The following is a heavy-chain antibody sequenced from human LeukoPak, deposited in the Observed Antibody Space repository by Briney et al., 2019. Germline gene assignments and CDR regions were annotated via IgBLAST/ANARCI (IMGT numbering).Heavy chain of an antibody. D-gene: IGHD3-10*01. J-gene: IGHJ6*02. CDR2: INHSGST. CDR1: GGSFSGYY. V-gene: IGHV4-34*01. CDR3: ASAVALLWFGELLVLEPQTNGMDV. Sequence: PSETLSLTYAVYGGSFSGYYWSWIRQPPGKGLEWIGEINHSGSTNYNPSLKSRVTISVDTSKNQFSLKLSSVTAADTAVYYCASAVALLWFGELLVLEPQTNGMDVWGQGTTVTVSS.